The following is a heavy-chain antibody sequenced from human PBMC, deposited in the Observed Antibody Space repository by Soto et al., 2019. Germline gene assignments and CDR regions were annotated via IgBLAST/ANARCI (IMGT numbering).Heavy chain of an antibody. CDR1: GYTFTSYG. D-gene: IGHD6-13*01. CDR2: ISAYNGNT. CDR3: ARGAFGIAAAGFSTEYFQH. J-gene: IGHJ1*01. V-gene: IGHV1-18*01. Sequence: ASVKVSCKASGYTFTSYGISWVRQAPGQGLEWMGWISAYNGNTNYAQKLQGRVTMTTDTSTSTAYMELRSLRSDDTAVYYCARGAFGIAAAGFSTEYFQHWGQGTLVTVSS.